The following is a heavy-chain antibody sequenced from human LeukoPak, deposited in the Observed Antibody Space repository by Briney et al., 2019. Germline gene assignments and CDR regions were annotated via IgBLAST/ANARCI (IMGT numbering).Heavy chain of an antibody. CDR3: AKAHDVVTVSGIDY. CDR2: ISYDGSNK. Sequence: AGGSLRLSCAASGFTFSSYVMHWVRQAPGKGLEWVAIISYDGSNKYYADSVKGRFTISRDNSKNTLYLQMNSLRAEDTAVYYCAKAHDVVTVSGIDYWGQGTLVTVSS. CDR1: GFTFSSYV. D-gene: IGHD1-14*01. V-gene: IGHV3-30*04. J-gene: IGHJ4*02.